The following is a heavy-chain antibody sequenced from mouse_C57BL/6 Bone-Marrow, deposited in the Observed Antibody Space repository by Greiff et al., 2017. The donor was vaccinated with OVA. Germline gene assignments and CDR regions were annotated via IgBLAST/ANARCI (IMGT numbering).Heavy chain of an antibody. CDR3: ARRGYGSSPHAMDY. CDR1: GYTFTSYW. D-gene: IGHD1-1*01. Sequence: QVQLQQPGAELVKPGASVKMSCKASGYTFTSYWITWVKQRPGQGLEWIGDIYPGSGSTNYNEKFKSKATLTVDTSSSTAYMQLSSLTSEDSAVYYSARRGYGSSPHAMDYWGQGTSVTVSS. CDR2: IYPGSGST. V-gene: IGHV1-55*01. J-gene: IGHJ4*01.